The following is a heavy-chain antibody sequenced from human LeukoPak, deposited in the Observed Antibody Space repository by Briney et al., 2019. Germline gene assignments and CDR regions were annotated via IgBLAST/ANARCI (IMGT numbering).Heavy chain of an antibody. J-gene: IGHJ4*02. D-gene: IGHD6-19*01. V-gene: IGHV3-23*01. CDR3: AKAELRIAVAGYFGY. CDR1: GFTCSSYA. CDR2: ISGSGGST. Sequence: GGSLRLSCAASGFTCSSYAMSWVRQAPGKGLEWVSAISGSGGSTYYADSVKGRFTISRDNSKNTLYLQMNSLRAEDTAVYYCAKAELRIAVAGYFGYWGQGTLVTVSS.